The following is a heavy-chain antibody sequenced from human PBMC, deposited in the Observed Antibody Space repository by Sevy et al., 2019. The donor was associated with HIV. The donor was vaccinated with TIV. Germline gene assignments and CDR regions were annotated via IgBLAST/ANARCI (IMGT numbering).Heavy chain of an antibody. J-gene: IGHJ3*02. Sequence: GGSLRLSCVASEFTFSTYGMHWVRRAPGKGLEWVAAISYDGNNKKYGDSVKGRFTISRDNSKNMLYLQMNSLRVEDTAVYYCAKDDGDDDFGAFDIWGQGTMVTVSS. V-gene: IGHV3-30*18. CDR3: AKDDGDDDFGAFDI. CDR1: EFTFSTYG. CDR2: ISYDGNNK. D-gene: IGHD3-3*01.